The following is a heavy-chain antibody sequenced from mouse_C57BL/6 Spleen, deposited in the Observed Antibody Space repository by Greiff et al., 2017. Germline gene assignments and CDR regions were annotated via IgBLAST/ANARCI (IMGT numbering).Heavy chain of an antibody. D-gene: IGHD1-1*02. V-gene: IGHV1-55*01. CDR3: ASRKYGGGFYAMGY. CDR1: GYTFTSYW. J-gene: IGHJ4*01. CDR2: VYPGSGSI. Sequence: QVQLQQPGAELVKPGASVKMSCKASGYTFTSYWITWVKQRPGQGLEWIGEVYPGSGSINYNEKFKSKATLTVDTSSSTASMQRSSLTAEDAAVYYCASRKYGGGFYAMGYWGQGTSVTVSS.